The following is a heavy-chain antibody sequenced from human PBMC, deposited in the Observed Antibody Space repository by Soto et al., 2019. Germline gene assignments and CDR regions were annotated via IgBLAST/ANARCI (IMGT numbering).Heavy chain of an antibody. CDR1: GGSISSSSYY. CDR2: IYYSGST. CDR3: ARLPMVRGVIRDHYYYYYGMDV. V-gene: IGHV4-39*01. D-gene: IGHD3-10*01. Sequence: SETLSLTCTVSGGSISSSSYYWGWIRQPPGKGLEWIGSIYYSGSTYYNPSLKSRVTISVDKSKNQFSLKLSSVTAADTAVYYCARLPMVRGVIRDHYYYYYGMDVWGQGTTVTVSS. J-gene: IGHJ6*02.